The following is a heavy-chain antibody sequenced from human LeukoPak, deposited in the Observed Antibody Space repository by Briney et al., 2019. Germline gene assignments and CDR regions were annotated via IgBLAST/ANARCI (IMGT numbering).Heavy chain of an antibody. CDR3: TRVGPSTVVDY. CDR2: IRSKPQSYAT. Sequence: PGGSLRLSCAASGFTFSDSAIHWVRQASGKGLEWVGRIRSKPQSYATAYDESLKGRFTISRDDSKNTAYLQMSNLKIEDTAVYYCTRVGPSTVVDYWGQGTQVTVSS. V-gene: IGHV3-73*01. J-gene: IGHJ4*02. D-gene: IGHD1-26*01. CDR1: GFTFSDSA.